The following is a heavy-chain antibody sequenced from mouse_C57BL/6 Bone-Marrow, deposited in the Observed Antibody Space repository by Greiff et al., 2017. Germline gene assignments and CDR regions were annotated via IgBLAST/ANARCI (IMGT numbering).Heavy chain of an antibody. CDR3: ARRGPAWFAY. CDR2: ISYDGSN. V-gene: IGHV3-6*01. Sequence: EVQLQESGPGLVKPSQSLSLTCSVTGYSITSGYYWNRIRQFPGNKLEWMGYISYDGSNNYNPSLKNRISITRDTSKNQFFLKLNSVTTEDTATYYCARRGPAWFAYWGQGTLVTVSA. J-gene: IGHJ3*01. CDR1: GYSITSGYY.